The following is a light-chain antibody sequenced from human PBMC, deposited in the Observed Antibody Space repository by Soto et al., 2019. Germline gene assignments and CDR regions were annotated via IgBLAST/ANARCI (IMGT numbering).Light chain of an antibody. Sequence: DIQMTHSPSTLSASVDERVTITCRASQTISSWLAWYQQKPGKAPKLLIYDASSLESGVPSRFSGSESGTEFTLTISSLQPDDFATYYCQQYNSYSITFGQGTRLEVK. CDR3: QQYNSYSIT. CDR1: QTISSW. CDR2: DAS. J-gene: IGKJ5*01. V-gene: IGKV1-5*01.